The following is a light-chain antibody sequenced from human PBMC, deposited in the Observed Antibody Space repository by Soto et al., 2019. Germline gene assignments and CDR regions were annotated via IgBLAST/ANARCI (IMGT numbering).Light chain of an antibody. CDR2: DAS. V-gene: IGKV1-33*01. CDR1: QDISNY. CDR3: QQYDNRPT. Sequence: DLQMTQSPSSLYASVGVRVTITCQASQDISNYLNWYQQKPGTAPKLLIYDASNLETGVPSRFSGSGSRTHFTFTISSLQPEDIATYYCQQYDNRPTFGVGTKVEIK. J-gene: IGKJ4*01.